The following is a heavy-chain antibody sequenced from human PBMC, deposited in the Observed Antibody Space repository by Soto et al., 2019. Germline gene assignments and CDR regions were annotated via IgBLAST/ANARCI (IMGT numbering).Heavy chain of an antibody. J-gene: IGHJ4*02. CDR1: GFSLSTSGVG. CDR3: VHKGWMVRILDY. V-gene: IGHV2-5*02. D-gene: IGHD3-10*01. Sequence: QITLKESGPMLVKPTQTLTLTCTFSGFSLSTSGVGVGWIRQPPGKALEWLALIYWDDTTHYSPSLASRLTITTDTAKSPVSITMTNTDPAYTATYYCVHKGWMVRILDYWVQGTLLTVSS. CDR2: IYWDDTT.